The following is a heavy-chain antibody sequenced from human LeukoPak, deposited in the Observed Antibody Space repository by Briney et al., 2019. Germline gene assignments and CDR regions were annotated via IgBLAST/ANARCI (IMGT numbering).Heavy chain of an antibody. D-gene: IGHD1-14*01. CDR3: AKPLTGCVAWPPFES. CDR1: GFTFRSNS. Sequence: VRPSFETSGFTFRSNSRTWVRQSPRKGLEWVSSISSSSGYIYYADSVKGRFTISRDNAKRSLHLQMSRLRDEDTAVYYCAKPLTGCVAWPPFESWGQGTLVTVSS. J-gene: IGHJ4*02. CDR2: ISSSSGYI. V-gene: IGHV3-21*04.